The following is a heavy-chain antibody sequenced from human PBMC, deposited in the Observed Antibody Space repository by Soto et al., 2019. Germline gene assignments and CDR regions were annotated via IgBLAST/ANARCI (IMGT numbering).Heavy chain of an antibody. V-gene: IGHV4-30-4*01. CDR1: GGSISSGDYY. D-gene: IGHD3-22*01. CDR2: IYYSGST. Sequence: SETLSRTCTVSGGSISSGDYYWSWIRQPPGKGLEWIGYIYYSGSTYYNPSLKGRVTISVDTSKNQFSLKLSSVTAADTAVYYCARAPITMIVVNAFYIWGQGTMVTVSS. CDR3: ARAPITMIVVNAFYI. J-gene: IGHJ3*02.